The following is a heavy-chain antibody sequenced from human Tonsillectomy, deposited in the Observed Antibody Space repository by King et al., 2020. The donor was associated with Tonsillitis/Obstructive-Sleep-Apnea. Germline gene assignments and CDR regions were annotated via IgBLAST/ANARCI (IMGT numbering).Heavy chain of an antibody. CDR2: INHSGST. Sequence: VQLQQWGAGLLKPSETLSLTCAVYGGSFSGYYWSWIRQPPGKGLEWIGEINHSGSTNYNPSLKSRVTISVDTSKNQFSLKLSSVTAADTAVYYCARVSTIVGVVIIPEYNWFDPWGQGTLVTVSS. CDR3: ARVSTIVGVVIIPEYNWFDP. CDR1: GGSFSGYY. J-gene: IGHJ5*02. D-gene: IGHD3-3*01. V-gene: IGHV4-34*01.